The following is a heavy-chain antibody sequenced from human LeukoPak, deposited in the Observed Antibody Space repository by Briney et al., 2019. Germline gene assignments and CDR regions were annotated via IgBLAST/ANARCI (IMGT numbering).Heavy chain of an antibody. J-gene: IGHJ6*02. CDR1: GYTFTGYY. CDR3: ARQVLIVGGRYGMDV. CDR2: ISSYRGDT. D-gene: IGHD3-22*01. V-gene: IGHV1-18*04. Sequence: ASVNVSCKASGYTFTGYYMHWVRQAPGQGLEWMGWISSYRGDTEYAQKIQGRVSMTTDTSTSTAYMELRSLRSDDTAVYYCARQVLIVGGRYGMDVWGQGTTVTVSS.